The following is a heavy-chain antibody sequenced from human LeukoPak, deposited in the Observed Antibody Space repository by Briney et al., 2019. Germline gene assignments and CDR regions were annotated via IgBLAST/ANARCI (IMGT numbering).Heavy chain of an antibody. CDR3: AGDNREYSSGWYYIDY. D-gene: IGHD6-19*01. CDR2: ISGYNGNT. Sequence: ASVKVSCKASGYTFNSYGISWVRQAPGQGLEWMGWISGYNGNTNYAQKLQGRVTVTTDTSTTTAYMELRSLRSGDTAVYYCAGDNREYSSGWYYIDYWGQGTLVTVSS. CDR1: GYTFNSYG. V-gene: IGHV1-18*01. J-gene: IGHJ4*02.